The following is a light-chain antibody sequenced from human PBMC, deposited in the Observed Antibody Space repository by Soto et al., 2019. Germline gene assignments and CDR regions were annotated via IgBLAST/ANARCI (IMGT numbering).Light chain of an antibody. J-gene: IGKJ2*01. CDR3: LQYNTDPYI. V-gene: IGKV1-17*03. CDR2: DAS. Sequence: DIQMTQSPSAMSASLGDRVTFTCRASQGISHYLAWFQQKPGEAPKRLIFDASTLQSGVPSRFSGSVSGTEFTLTITNLQPVDLATYCCLQYNTDPYICGQGTKLEIK. CDR1: QGISHY.